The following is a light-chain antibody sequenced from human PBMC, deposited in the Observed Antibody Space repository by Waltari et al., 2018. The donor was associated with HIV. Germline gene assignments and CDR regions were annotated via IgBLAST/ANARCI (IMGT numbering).Light chain of an antibody. CDR1: SSDIGRSNH. CDR2: DVI. CDR3: SSYSSVNTFVV. Sequence: QSALTQPASVSGSPGQSITISCTGSSSDIGRSNHVSWYQQFPGKAPKLLITDVIRRPLGVSDRFSGSKSGNTASLTISGLQAEDEASYFCSSYSSVNTFVVFG. J-gene: IGLJ1*01. V-gene: IGLV2-14*03.